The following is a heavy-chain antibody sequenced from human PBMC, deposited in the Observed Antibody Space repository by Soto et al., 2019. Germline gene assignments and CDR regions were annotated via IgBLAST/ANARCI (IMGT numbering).Heavy chain of an antibody. V-gene: IGHV3-33*01. CDR3: VRAGVGARDFYGIFDY. J-gene: IGHJ4*02. CDR2: VRHDGSNI. Sequence: QVQLVESGGGVVQPGRSLRLSCAATGFTFSGYGMHWVRQAPGKGLEWVAVVRHDGSNIHYADFVKGRFTISRDNSKKTLNLQINGQRAEDTAVYYCVRAGVGARDFYGIFDYWGQGTLVTVSS. CDR1: GFTFSGYG. D-gene: IGHD3-10*01.